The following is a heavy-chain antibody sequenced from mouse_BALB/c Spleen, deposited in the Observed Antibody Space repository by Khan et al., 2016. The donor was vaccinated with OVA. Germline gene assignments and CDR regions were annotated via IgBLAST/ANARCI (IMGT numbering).Heavy chain of an antibody. CDR3: TRLVDY. V-gene: IGHV5-6-5*01. CDR2: INSGGST. CDR1: GFTFSSYA. Sequence: QLEESGGGLVKPGGSLKLSCAASGFTFSSYAVSWIRQTPEKRLEWVASINSGGSTYYSDSVKGRFTISRDDARNILYLQMSSLRSEDTAMYYCTRLVDYWGQGTSVTVSS. J-gene: IGHJ4*01.